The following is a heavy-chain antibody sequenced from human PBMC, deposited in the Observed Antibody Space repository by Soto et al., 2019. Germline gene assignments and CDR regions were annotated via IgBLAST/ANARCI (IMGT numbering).Heavy chain of an antibody. Sequence: QVQLVQSGAEVKKPGSSVKVSCKASGGTFSSYAISWVRQAPGQGLEWMGGIIPIFGTANYAQKFQGRVTITADKSTSTAYMELSSLRSEDTAVYYCARVFDGAARYYYYGMDVWGQGTTVTVSS. D-gene: IGHD6-6*01. J-gene: IGHJ6*02. V-gene: IGHV1-69*06. CDR1: GGTFSSYA. CDR3: ARVFDGAARYYYYGMDV. CDR2: IIPIFGTA.